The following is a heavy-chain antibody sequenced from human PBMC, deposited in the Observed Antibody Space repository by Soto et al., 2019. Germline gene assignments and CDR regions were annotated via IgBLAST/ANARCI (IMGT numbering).Heavy chain of an antibody. J-gene: IGHJ4*02. V-gene: IGHV3-33*01. CDR2: IWYDGSNK. CDR3: ARDTSIAAARPLGPDY. Sequence: QVQLVESGGGVVQPGRSLRLSCAASGFTFSSYGMHWVRQAPGKGLECVAVIWYDGSNKYYADSVKGRFTISRDNSKNTMYLQMNSLRAEDTAVYYCARDTSIAAARPLGPDYWGQGTLVTVSS. D-gene: IGHD6-13*01. CDR1: GFTFSSYG.